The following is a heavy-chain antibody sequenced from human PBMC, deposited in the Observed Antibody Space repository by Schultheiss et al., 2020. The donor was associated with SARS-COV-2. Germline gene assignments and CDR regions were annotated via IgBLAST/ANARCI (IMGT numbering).Heavy chain of an antibody. CDR1: GYTFTSYA. J-gene: IGHJ4*02. CDR3: AREQAMVRGVGAFDI. Sequence: ASVKVSCKASGYTFTSYAMHWVRQAPGHGLEWMGWINPNSGGTNYAQKFQGRVTMTRDTSISTAYMELSRLRSDDTAVYYCAREQAMVRGVGAFDIWGQGSLVTVSS. CDR2: INPNSGGT. V-gene: IGHV1-2*02. D-gene: IGHD3-10*01.